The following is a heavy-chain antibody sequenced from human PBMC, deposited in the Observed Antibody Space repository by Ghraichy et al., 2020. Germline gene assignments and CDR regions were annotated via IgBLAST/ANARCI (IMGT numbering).Heavy chain of an antibody. V-gene: IGHV3-23*01. J-gene: IGHJ3*02. Sequence: GESLNISCAASGFTISNYAMSWVRQAPGKGLEWASTISGSGSSTYYADSVKGRFTISSDNSKNPLYHQMNSLRAEDTAVYYCVKDRAQVTIFGVVTYDAFDIWGQGDMVIVSS. CDR2: ISGSGSST. CDR3: VKDRAQVTIFGVVTYDAFDI. D-gene: IGHD3-3*01. CDR1: GFTISNYA.